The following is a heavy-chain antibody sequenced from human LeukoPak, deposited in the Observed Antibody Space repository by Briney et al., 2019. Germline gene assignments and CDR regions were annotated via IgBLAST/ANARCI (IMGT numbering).Heavy chain of an antibody. CDR1: QFNFNTYT. J-gene: IGHJ4*02. Sequence: GGSLRLSCAASQFNFNTYTMSWVRQAPGKGLEWVSGVSAGGVNTFYADSVQGRFTVSRDSSKNTLYLQMNRLRAEDTAVYYCAKPTRGSGGSFLIDYWGQGTLVTVSS. CDR3: AKPTRGSGGSFLIDY. V-gene: IGHV3-23*01. CDR2: VSAGGVNT. D-gene: IGHD2-15*01.